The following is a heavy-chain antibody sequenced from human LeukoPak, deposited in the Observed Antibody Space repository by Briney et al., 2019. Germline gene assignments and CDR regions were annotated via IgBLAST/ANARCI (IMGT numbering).Heavy chain of an antibody. J-gene: IGHJ4*02. V-gene: IGHV3-13*01. D-gene: IGHD6-13*01. CDR2: IGTAGDT. Sequence: PGGSLRLSCAASGFTFSSYDMHWVRQATGKGLEWVSAIGTAGDTYYPGSVKGRFTISRENAKNSLYLQMNSLRAEDTAVYYCARGGVLTAAGTDYWGQGTLVTVSS. CDR3: ARGGVLTAAGTDY. CDR1: GFTFSSYD.